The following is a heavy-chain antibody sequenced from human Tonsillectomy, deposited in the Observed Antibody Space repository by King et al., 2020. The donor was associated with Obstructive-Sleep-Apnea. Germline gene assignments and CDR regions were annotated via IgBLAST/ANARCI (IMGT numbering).Heavy chain of an antibody. CDR1: GFDVGSHY. J-gene: IGHJ3*01. D-gene: IGHD3-16*01. Sequence: VQLVESGEALVQPGGSLRLSCAASGFDVGSHYMNWVRQASGKGLEWVSVFHSDGSTYYADSVKGRLTISSANSKNTLFLQMNSLRAEDTAVYFCARDWVLRFGELNDAFDLWGQGTIVTVSS. CDR2: FHSDGST. V-gene: IGHV3-66*01. CDR3: ARDWVLRFGELNDAFDL.